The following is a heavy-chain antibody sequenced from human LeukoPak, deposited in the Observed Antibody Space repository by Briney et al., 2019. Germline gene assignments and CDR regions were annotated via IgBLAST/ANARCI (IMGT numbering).Heavy chain of an antibody. CDR1: GGSISSYY. Sequence: PSETLSLTCTVSGGSISSYYWSWIRQPPGKGLEWIGYIYYSGSTNYNPSLKSRVTISVGTSKTQFSLKLSSVTAADTAVYYCARGYGDYPYYFDYWGQGTLVTVSS. D-gene: IGHD4-17*01. V-gene: IGHV4-59*01. J-gene: IGHJ4*02. CDR2: IYYSGST. CDR3: ARGYGDYPYYFDY.